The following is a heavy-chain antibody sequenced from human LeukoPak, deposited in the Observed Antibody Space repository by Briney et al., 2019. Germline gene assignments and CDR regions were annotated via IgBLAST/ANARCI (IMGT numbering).Heavy chain of an antibody. Sequence: SETLSLTCTVSGCSISSYYWSWIRQPPGKGLEWIGYIYYSGSTNYNPSLKSRVTISVDTSKNQFSLKLSSVTAADTAVYYCARGVMVRGVLGWFDPWGQGTLVTVSS. CDR2: IYYSGST. V-gene: IGHV4-59*08. D-gene: IGHD3-10*01. CDR3: ARGVMVRGVLGWFDP. CDR1: GCSISSYY. J-gene: IGHJ5*02.